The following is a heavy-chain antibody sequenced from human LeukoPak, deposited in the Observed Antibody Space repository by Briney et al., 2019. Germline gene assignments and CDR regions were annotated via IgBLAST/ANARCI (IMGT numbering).Heavy chain of an antibody. CDR2: INPSGGST. V-gene: IGHV1-46*01. D-gene: IGHD2-2*01. CDR3: ARHKQYQLLFPRPGGPNWFDP. J-gene: IGHJ5*02. Sequence: ASVKVSCKASGYTFTSYYMHWVRQAPGQGLEWMGIINPSGGSTSYAQKFQGRVTMTRDTSTSTVYMELSSLRSEDTAVYYCARHKQYQLLFPRPGGPNWFDPWGQGTLVTVSS. CDR1: GYTFTSYY.